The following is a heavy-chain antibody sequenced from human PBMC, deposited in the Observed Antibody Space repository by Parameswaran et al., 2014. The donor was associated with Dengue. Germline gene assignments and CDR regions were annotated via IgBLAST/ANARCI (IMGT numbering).Heavy chain of an antibody. V-gene: IGHV1-69*02. J-gene: IGHJ4*02. CDR3: ARYHMYYYDSSGLQGALDY. CDR1: GGTFSSYT. Sequence: SVKVSCKASGGTFSSYTISWVRQAPGQGLEWMGRIIPILGIANYAQKFQGRVTITADKSTSTAYMELSSLRSEDTAVYYCARYHMYYYDSSGLQGALDYWGQGTLVTVSS. CDR2: IIPILGIA. D-gene: IGHD3-22*01.